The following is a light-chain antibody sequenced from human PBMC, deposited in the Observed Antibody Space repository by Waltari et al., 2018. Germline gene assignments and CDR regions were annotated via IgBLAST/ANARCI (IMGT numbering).Light chain of an antibody. CDR3: QQYSSQPYT. CDR2: AAS. CDR1: QAISDS. J-gene: IGKJ2*01. V-gene: IGKV1-NL1*01. Sequence: IQMTQSPSSLSASVGDRVTLTCRASQAISDSLAWYQQKPGKAPKLLLYAASRLESGVPSRFSGSGSGTDYTLAISSLQPEDFAIYYCQQYSSQPYTFGQGTKLEI.